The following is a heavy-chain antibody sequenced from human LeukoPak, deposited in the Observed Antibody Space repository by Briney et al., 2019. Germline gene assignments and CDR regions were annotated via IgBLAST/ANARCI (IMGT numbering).Heavy chain of an antibody. CDR3: ARDLGNWNDYHQCVAW. V-gene: IGHV1-18*01. D-gene: IGHD1-1*01. J-gene: IGHJ4*02. CDR2: ISAYNGNT. CDR1: GYTFTSFG. Sequence: GASVKVSCKASGYTFTSFGISWVRQAPGQGLEWMGWISAYNGNTNYAQKLQGRVTMTTDTSTSTAYMELRSLRSDDTAVYYCARDLGNWNDYHQCVAWWGQGTLVTVSS.